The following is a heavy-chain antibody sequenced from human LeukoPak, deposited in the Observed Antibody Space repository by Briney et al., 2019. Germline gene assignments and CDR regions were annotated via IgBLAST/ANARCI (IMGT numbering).Heavy chain of an antibody. Sequence: ASVKVSCKTSGYTFTSYAMHWVRQAPGQGLEWMGWINTDTGNPTYAQGLTGRFVFSLDTSVSTAYLQISSLKAEDTAVYYCARDPSSGWFSASDIWGQGTMVTVSS. CDR1: GYTFTSYA. V-gene: IGHV7-4-1*02. CDR3: ARDPSSGWFSASDI. CDR2: INTDTGNP. J-gene: IGHJ3*02. D-gene: IGHD6-19*01.